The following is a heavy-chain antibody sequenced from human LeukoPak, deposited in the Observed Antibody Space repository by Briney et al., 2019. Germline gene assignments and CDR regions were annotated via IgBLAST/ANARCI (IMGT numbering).Heavy chain of an antibody. CDR2: INHSGST. CDR3: ARGRAAAGIYYYHGMDV. J-gene: IGHJ6*02. D-gene: IGHD6-13*01. V-gene: IGHV4-34*01. CDR1: GGSFSGYY. Sequence: SETLSLTCAVYGGSFSGYYWSWIRQPPGKGLEWIGEINHSGSTNYNPSLKSRVTISVDTSKNQFSLKLSSVTAADTAVYYCARGRAAAGIYYYHGMDVWGQGTTVTVS.